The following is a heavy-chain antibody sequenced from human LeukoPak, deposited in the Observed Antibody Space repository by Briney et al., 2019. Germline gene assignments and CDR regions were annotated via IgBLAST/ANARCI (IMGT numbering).Heavy chain of an antibody. CDR3: ARSEKYQLLIDY. CDR1: GYTFTGYY. J-gene: IGHJ4*02. D-gene: IGHD2-2*01. V-gene: IGHV1-2*02. Sequence: ASVKVSCKASGYTFTGYYMHWVRQAPGQGLEWMGWINPNSGGTNYAQKFQGRVTMTRDTPISTAYMELSRLRSDDTAVYYCARSEKYQLLIDYWGQGTLVTVSS. CDR2: INPNSGGT.